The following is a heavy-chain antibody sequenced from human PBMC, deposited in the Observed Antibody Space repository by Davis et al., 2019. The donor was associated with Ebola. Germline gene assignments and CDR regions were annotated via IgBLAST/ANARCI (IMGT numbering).Heavy chain of an antibody. V-gene: IGHV3-23*01. CDR3: AKDVEDSSGYYEDYFDY. Sequence: GESLKISCAASGFTFSSFTMSWVRQPPGKGLEWVSVISGTGETAHSADSVKGRFTISRDNSKNTLYLQMNSLRAEDTAAYYCAKDVEDSSGYYEDYFDYWGQGTLVTVSS. CDR2: ISGTGETA. D-gene: IGHD3-22*01. J-gene: IGHJ4*02. CDR1: GFTFSSFT.